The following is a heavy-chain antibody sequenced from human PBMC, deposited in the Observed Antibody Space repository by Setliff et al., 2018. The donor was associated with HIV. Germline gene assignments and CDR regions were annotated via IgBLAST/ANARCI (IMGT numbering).Heavy chain of an antibody. CDR1: GFTFSNYG. Sequence: GGSLRLSCAASGFTFSNYGMHWVRQAPGKGLEWLAVIWYDGRNQNYADSVKGRFTISRDNSKKTLFLQMNSLRAEDTGVYYCARSATNYNYYYYGMDVWGQGTTVTVSS. CDR2: IWYDGRNQ. J-gene: IGHJ6*02. CDR3: ARSATNYNYYYYGMDV. D-gene: IGHD4-4*01. V-gene: IGHV3-33*08.